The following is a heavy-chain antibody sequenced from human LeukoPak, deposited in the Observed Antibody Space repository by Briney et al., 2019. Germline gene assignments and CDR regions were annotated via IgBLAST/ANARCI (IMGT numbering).Heavy chain of an antibody. D-gene: IGHD3-9*01. CDR2: ISSDGSST. J-gene: IGHJ4*02. CDR3: AKDGWDILTGYYIEAGGFDY. V-gene: IGHV3-74*01. CDR1: GFTFSSYW. Sequence: PGGSLRLSCAVSGFTFSSYWMHWVRQAPGKGLVWVSRISSDGSSTTYADSVKGRFTISRDNSKNTLYLQMNSLRAEDTAVYYCAKDGWDILTGYYIEAGGFDYWGQGTLVTVSS.